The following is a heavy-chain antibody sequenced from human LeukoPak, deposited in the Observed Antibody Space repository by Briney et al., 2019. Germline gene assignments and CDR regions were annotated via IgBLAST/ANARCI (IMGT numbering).Heavy chain of an antibody. Sequence: SETLSLTCAVYGGSFSGYYWSWIRQPPGKGLEWIGEINHSGSTNYNPSLKSRVTISVDTSKNQFSLKLSSVTAADTAVYYCARDRYYYGSGEDAFDIWGQGTMVSVSS. D-gene: IGHD3-10*01. CDR2: INHSGST. J-gene: IGHJ3*02. V-gene: IGHV4-34*01. CDR1: GGSFSGYY. CDR3: ARDRYYYGSGEDAFDI.